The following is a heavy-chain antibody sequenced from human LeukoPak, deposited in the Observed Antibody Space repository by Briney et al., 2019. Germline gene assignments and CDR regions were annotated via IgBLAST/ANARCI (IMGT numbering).Heavy chain of an antibody. CDR3: AKMGAGLDY. CDR1: GFTFDDYA. CDR2: ISLNSGSI. V-gene: IGHV3-9*01. J-gene: IGHJ4*02. D-gene: IGHD1-26*01. Sequence: PGGSLRLSCAASGFTFDDYAMHWFRQAPGKGLEGVSGISLNSGSIGYADSVKGRFTISRDNAKNSLYLQMNSLRAEDTALYYCAKMGAGLDYWGQGTLVTVSS.